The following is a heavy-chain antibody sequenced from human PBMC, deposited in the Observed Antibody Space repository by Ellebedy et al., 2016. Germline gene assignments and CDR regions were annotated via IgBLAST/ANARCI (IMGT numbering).Heavy chain of an antibody. CDR2: ISRTDDST. Sequence: GGSLRLXCTASGFTFSSYVMSWVRQAPGKGLKWVSGISRTDDSTYYADSVKGRFTISRDDPKNTLYLQMNNLRAEDTAVYYCAKDRDDDGDYVFDSWGQGALVTVSS. CDR3: AKDRDDDGDYVFDS. D-gene: IGHD4-17*01. V-gene: IGHV3-23*01. CDR1: GFTFSSYV. J-gene: IGHJ4*02.